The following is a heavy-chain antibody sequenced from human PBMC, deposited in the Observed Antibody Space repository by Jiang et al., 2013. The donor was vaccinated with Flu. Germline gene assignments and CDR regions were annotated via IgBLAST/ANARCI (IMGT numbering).Heavy chain of an antibody. D-gene: IGHD5-24*01. CDR3: ARRRDGSPFDY. CDR2: IYYSGST. Sequence: SGPGLVKPSETLSLTCTVSGGSISSYYWSWIRQPPGKGLEWIGYIYYSGSTNYNPSLKSRVTISVDTSKNQFSLKLSSVTAADTAVYYCARRRDGSPFDYWGQGTLVTVSS. V-gene: IGHV4-59*01. J-gene: IGHJ4*02. CDR1: GGSISSYY.